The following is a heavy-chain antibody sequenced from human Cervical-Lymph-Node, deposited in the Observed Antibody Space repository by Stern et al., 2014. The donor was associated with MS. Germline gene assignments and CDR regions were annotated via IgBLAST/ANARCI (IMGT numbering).Heavy chain of an antibody. Sequence: VQLVQSGPEVKKPGASVKVSCKASGYTFSNYGISWVRQAPGQGLEWMGWSSAYNSDTSYAQNLQDRVTMTTDTSTRAAYMELRSLRSDDTAVYYCARVASDSGAFDIWGQGTVVTVSS. CDR1: GYTFSNYG. J-gene: IGHJ3*02. CDR3: ARVASDSGAFDI. D-gene: IGHD2-21*02. CDR2: SSAYNSDT. V-gene: IGHV1-18*01.